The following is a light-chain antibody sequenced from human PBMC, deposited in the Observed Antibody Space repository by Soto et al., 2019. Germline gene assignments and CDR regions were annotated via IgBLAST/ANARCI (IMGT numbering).Light chain of an antibody. J-gene: IGKJ1*01. CDR2: RAS. CDR3: QQYHEYSKT. Sequence: DIQVTQSPSTLSASVGDSVTITCRASQTISSSLAWFQQKPGKAPKLLIYRASSLESGVPSRLKGSGSGTEFTLSISSLQTDDFATYYCQQYHEYSKTFGQGTKVDIK. V-gene: IGKV1-5*03. CDR1: QTISSS.